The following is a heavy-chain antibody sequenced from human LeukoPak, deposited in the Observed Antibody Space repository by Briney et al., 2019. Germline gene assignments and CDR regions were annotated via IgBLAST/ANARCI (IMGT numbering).Heavy chain of an antibody. V-gene: IGHV1-46*02. J-gene: IGHJ4*02. Sequence: ASVKVSCKASGYIFNNYGITWVRQAPGQGLEWMGIINPSGGSTSYAQKFQGRVTMTRDMSTSTVYMELSSLRSEDTAVYYCARMYCGGDCYLYYFDYWGQGTLVTVSS. CDR2: INPSGGST. CDR1: GYIFNNYG. CDR3: ARMYCGGDCYLYYFDY. D-gene: IGHD2-21*02.